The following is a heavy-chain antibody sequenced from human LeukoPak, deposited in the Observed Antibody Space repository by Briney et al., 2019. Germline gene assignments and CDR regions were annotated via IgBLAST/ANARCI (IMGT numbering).Heavy chain of an antibody. CDR2: IIPIFGTA. D-gene: IGHD3-10*01. Sequence: SVKVSCKASGGTFSSYAISWVRQAPGQGLEWMGGIIPIFGTANYAQKFQGRVTITADESTSTAYMELSSLRSEDTAVNYCARADPYYYGSGSYYNAEYFQHWGQGTLVTVSS. CDR1: GGTFSSYA. J-gene: IGHJ1*01. CDR3: ARADPYYYGSGSYYNAEYFQH. V-gene: IGHV1-69*13.